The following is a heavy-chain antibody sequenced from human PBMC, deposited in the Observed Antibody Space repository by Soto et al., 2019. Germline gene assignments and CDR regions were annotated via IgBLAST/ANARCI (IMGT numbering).Heavy chain of an antibody. V-gene: IGHV3-73*01. CDR1: GFSFSGSA. CDR3: TRTNAQFQLLSPPV. CDR2: IRSKPNSYAT. Sequence: PGGSLRLSCAASGFSFSGSAMHWVRQASGKGLEWVGRIRSKPNSYATSYAASVKGRFTISRDDSKNTAYLQMNSLKTEDTAVYYCTRTNAQFQLLSPPVWGQGTTVTVSS. D-gene: IGHD2-2*01. J-gene: IGHJ6*02.